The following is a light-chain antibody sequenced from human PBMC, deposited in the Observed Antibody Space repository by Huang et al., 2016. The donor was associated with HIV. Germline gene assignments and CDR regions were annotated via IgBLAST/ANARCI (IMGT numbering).Light chain of an antibody. CDR3: QQSRT. CDR1: QDISSY. J-gene: IGKJ4*01. V-gene: IGKV1-9*01. CDR2: AAS. Sequence: IQLTQSPSSLSASVGDRVTITCRASQDISSYLAWYQQKPVKAPKLLIFAASTLQSGVPSGFSGSGSGTYFTLTISSLQPEDFATYYCQQSRTFGGGTKVDIK.